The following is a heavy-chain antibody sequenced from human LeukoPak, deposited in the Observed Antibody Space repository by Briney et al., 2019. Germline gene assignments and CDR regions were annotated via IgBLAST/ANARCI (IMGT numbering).Heavy chain of an antibody. CDR3: ARGGVVTIFGVDERGSYYYYYYMDV. J-gene: IGHJ6*03. D-gene: IGHD3-3*01. V-gene: IGHV3-21*01. CDR2: ITSSSASI. Sequence: PGGSLRLSCAASGFTFSSYSMNWVRQAPGKGLEWVSSITSSSASIYYADSVKGRFTISRDNAKNSLYLQMNSLRAEDTAVYYCARGGVVTIFGVDERGSYYYYYYMDVWGKGTTVTVSS. CDR1: GFTFSSYS.